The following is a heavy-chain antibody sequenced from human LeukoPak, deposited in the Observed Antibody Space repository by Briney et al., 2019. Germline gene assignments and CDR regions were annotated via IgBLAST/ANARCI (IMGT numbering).Heavy chain of an antibody. Sequence: GGSLRLSCAASGFTFSSYWMSWVRQAPGKGLEWVANIKQDGSAKYYVDSVKGRFSISRDNAKSSLYLQMNSLRAEDTAVYYCARQYCSGGSCLTYFDYWGQGTLVTVSS. V-gene: IGHV3-7*01. D-gene: IGHD2-15*01. J-gene: IGHJ4*02. CDR3: ARQYCSGGSCLTYFDY. CDR1: GFTFSSYW. CDR2: IKQDGSAK.